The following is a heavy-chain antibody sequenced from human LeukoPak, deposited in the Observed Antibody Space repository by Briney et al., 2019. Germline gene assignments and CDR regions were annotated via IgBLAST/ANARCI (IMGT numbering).Heavy chain of an antibody. CDR3: AKLYGSGWYVADY. CDR2: ILGSGDST. Sequence: GGSLRLSCTASGFTFSGYAMSWVRQAPGKGLEWVSTILGSGDSTFYADSVKGRFTISRDNSKNTLFLHMTSLRAEDTAVYYCAKLYGSGWYVADYRGQGTLVTVSS. J-gene: IGHJ4*02. CDR1: GFTFSGYA. D-gene: IGHD6-19*01. V-gene: IGHV3-23*01.